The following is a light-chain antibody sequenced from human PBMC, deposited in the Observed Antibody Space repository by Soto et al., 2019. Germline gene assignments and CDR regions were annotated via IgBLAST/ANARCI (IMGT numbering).Light chain of an antibody. CDR1: QGISNS. J-gene: IGKJ5*01. CDR2: DAS. Sequence: IQMTQSPSSLSASVGDRVTITCRASQGISNSLVWYQQKPGKAPKLLIYDASSLDSGVPSRFSGSGSGTDFTLTISSLQTEDFATYYCKQLNNYPGTVGKGTRREIK. CDR3: KQLNNYPGT. V-gene: IGKV1D-13*01.